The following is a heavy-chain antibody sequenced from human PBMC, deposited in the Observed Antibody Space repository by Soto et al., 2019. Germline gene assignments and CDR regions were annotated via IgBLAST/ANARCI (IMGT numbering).Heavy chain of an antibody. D-gene: IGHD3-22*01. CDR1: GGSISSSY. Sequence: SETLSLTCSVSGGSISSSYWNWIRQPAGKGLEWIGRFYTTGRASYNPSLKGRLTLSGDTSKKQLSLRLGSVTAADTAVYYCAREPIVGGPPGYNWLDPWGQGILVTVSS. J-gene: IGHJ5*02. V-gene: IGHV4-4*07. CDR3: AREPIVGGPPGYNWLDP. CDR2: FYTTGRA.